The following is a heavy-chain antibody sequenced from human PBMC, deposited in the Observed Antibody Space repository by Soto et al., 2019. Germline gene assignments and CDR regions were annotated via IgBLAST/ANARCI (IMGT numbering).Heavy chain of an antibody. Sequence: EVQLVESGGGLVKPGGSLRLSCAASGFTFSTYAMSWVRQAPGKGLEWVSGISGSGGTTYYADSVKGRFTISRDKSKTMLYLQMNGLRADDTAVYYCAKGQPATVTYFDSWGQGTLVTVSS. CDR3: AKGQPATVTYFDS. CDR2: ISGSGGTT. V-gene: IGHV3-23*04. D-gene: IGHD1-1*01. CDR1: GFTFSTYA. J-gene: IGHJ4*02.